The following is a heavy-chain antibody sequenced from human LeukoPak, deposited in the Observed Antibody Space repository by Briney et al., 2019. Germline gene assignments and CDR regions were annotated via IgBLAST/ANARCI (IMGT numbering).Heavy chain of an antibody. CDR3: ARDHKRYSSGWYDY. D-gene: IGHD6-19*01. CDR2: INPSGGSP. CDR1: GYTFTSYY. V-gene: IGHV1-46*01. J-gene: IGHJ4*02. Sequence: ASVKVSCKASGYTFTSYYLHWVRQAPGQGLEWMGIINPSGGSPTYAQKIQGRVTMTRDTSTSAVYMELSSLTSEDTAIYYCARDHKRYSSGWYDYWGQGTLVTVSS.